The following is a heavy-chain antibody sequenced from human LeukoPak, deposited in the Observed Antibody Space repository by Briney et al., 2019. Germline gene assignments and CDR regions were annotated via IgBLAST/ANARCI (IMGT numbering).Heavy chain of an antibody. CDR3: AKDGNYYDSSGYMGDYYFDY. J-gene: IGHJ4*02. CDR2: ISGSGGST. D-gene: IGHD3-22*01. Sequence: GGSLRLSCAASGFTFSNYGMNWVRQAPGKGLQWVSTISGSGGSTYYADSVKGRFTISRDNSKNTLYLQMNSLRAEDTAVYYCAKDGNYYDSSGYMGDYYFDYWGQGTLVTVSS. CDR1: GFTFSNYG. V-gene: IGHV3-23*01.